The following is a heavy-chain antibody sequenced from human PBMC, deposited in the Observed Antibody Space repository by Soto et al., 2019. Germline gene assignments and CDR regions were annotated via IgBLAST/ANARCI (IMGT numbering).Heavy chain of an antibody. CDR3: ARRFQSRYSSSTTCPSAY. Sequence: ASVKVSCKTSGYTFTSYGTTWVRQAPGQGLEWMGWISPYKGNTYFSQKLQGRVTMTTDTSTTTAYMELRSLRSDDTAVYYCARRFQSRYSSSTTCPSAYWGQGPRGPVSA. CDR1: GYTFTSYG. D-gene: IGHD2-2*01. J-gene: IGHJ4*02. CDR2: ISPYKGNT. V-gene: IGHV1-18*04.